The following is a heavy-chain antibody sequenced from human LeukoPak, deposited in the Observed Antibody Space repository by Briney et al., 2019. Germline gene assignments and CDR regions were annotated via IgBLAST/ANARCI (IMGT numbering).Heavy chain of an antibody. Sequence: SETLSVTCTVSVSSGYYWGWIRQPPGKGLEWVAYISRDGNPSYNPSLKTRVTVSIQTSQNQVSLRLSSATAADTAVYYCARASCSGGCYVDSWGRGTLVTVSS. CDR3: ARASCSGGCYVDS. D-gene: IGHD2-15*01. CDR2: ISRDGNP. J-gene: IGHJ4*02. CDR1: VSSGYY. V-gene: IGHV4-38-2*02.